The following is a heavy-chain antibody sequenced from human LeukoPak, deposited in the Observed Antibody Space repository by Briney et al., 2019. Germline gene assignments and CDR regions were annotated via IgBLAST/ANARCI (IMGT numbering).Heavy chain of an antibody. CDR2: INAGNGNT. CDR3: ARGIVYSSGWYEGYYFDY. J-gene: IGHJ4*02. D-gene: IGHD6-19*01. Sequence: ASVKVSCKASGYTFTNFGINWVRQATGQRLEWMGWINAGNGNTKYSQKFQGRVTITRDTSASTAYMELSSLRSEDTAVYYCARGIVYSSGWYEGYYFDYWGQGTLVTVSS. V-gene: IGHV1-3*01. CDR1: GYTFTNFG.